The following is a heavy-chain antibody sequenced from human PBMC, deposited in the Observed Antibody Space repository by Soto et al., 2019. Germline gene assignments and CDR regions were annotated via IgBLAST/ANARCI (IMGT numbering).Heavy chain of an antibody. CDR3: ARAKEYTSSSGMDV. CDR2: TYYRSQWYT. V-gene: IGHV6-1*01. D-gene: IGHD6-6*01. Sequence: VQLQQSGPGLVKPSQTLSLTCAISGDSVSDNSTAWNWIRQSPSRGLEWLGRTYYRSQWYTDYALSVKSRIIINPDTCKNQFSLEVNSVTAEETAVYYCARAKEYTSSSGMDVWGQGTTVTVSS. J-gene: IGHJ6*02. CDR1: GDSVSDNSTA.